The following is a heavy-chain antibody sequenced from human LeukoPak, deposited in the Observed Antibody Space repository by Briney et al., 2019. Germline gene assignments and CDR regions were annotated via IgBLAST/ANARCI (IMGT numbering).Heavy chain of an antibody. Sequence: GGSLRLSCAASGFTFSSYWMHWVRQAPGKGLVWVSRINSDGSSTSYADSVKGRFTISRDNAKNTLYLQMNSLRAEDTAVYYCGRGGKVEQLVLARWGQGSLVTVSS. CDR3: GRGGKVEQLVLAR. CDR1: GFTFSSYW. D-gene: IGHD6-13*01. V-gene: IGHV3-74*01. CDR2: INSDGSST. J-gene: IGHJ4*02.